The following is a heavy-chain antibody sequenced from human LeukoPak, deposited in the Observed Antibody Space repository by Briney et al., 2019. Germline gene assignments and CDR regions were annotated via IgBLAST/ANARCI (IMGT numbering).Heavy chain of an antibody. CDR3: ARGIAAAGTVWYFDL. D-gene: IGHD6-13*01. J-gene: IGHJ2*01. Sequence: REASVKVSCKASGYTFTSYAMNWVRQAPGQGLEWMGWINTNTGNPTYAQGFTGRFVFSLDTSVSTAYLQISSLKAEDTAVYYCARGIAAAGTVWYFDLWGRGTLVTVSS. V-gene: IGHV7-4-1*02. CDR1: GYTFTSYA. CDR2: INTNTGNP.